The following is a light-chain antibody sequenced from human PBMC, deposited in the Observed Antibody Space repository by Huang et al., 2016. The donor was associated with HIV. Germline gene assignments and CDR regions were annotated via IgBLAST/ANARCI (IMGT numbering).Light chain of an antibody. CDR1: QGISNY. J-gene: IGKJ1*01. V-gene: IGKV1-27*01. Sequence: DIQMPQSPSSLSSSVGDRVTITCRASQGISNYLAWYQQKPGKVPKLLIYAASTFQSGVPSRFSGSGSGTDFTLTISSLQPEDDATYYCQKYNSAPWTFGQGTKVEIK. CDR3: QKYNSAPWT. CDR2: AAS.